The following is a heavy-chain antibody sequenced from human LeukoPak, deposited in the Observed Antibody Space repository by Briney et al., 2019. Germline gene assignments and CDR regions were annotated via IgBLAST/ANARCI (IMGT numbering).Heavy chain of an antibody. D-gene: IGHD3-16*01. CDR3: AKARGSIMITFGEPIDY. Sequence: GGSLRLSCAASGFTFSSHSMNWVRQAPGKGLEWVSYISSSSSTIYYADSVKGRFTISRDNAKNSLYLQMNSLRVEDTALYYCAKARGSIMITFGEPIDYWGQGTLVTVSS. CDR1: GFTFSSHS. J-gene: IGHJ4*02. CDR2: ISSSSSTI. V-gene: IGHV3-48*01.